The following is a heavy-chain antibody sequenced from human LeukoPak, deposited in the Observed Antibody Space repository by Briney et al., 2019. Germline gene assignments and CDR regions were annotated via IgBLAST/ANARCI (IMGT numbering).Heavy chain of an antibody. CDR3: ARAPYGDYPEYYFDN. Sequence: PGESLGLSCAASGFTFSSYSLNWVRQAPGKGLEWVSSISSSGTYIYYAESVKGRFTISRDIAKNSLYLLMNSLRAPDTAVYYCARAPYGDYPEYYFDNWGQGTLVTVSS. J-gene: IGHJ4*02. V-gene: IGHV3-21*01. D-gene: IGHD4-17*01. CDR1: GFTFSSYS. CDR2: ISSSGTYI.